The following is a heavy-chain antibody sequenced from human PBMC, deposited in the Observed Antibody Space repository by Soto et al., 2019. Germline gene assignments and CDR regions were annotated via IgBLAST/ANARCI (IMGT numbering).Heavy chain of an antibody. CDR2: IYTSGST. CDR3: ARDRSRTYYDFWSGYYIGYYGMDV. D-gene: IGHD3-3*01. CDR1: GGSISSYY. V-gene: IGHV4-4*07. J-gene: IGHJ6*02. Sequence: SETLSLTCTVSGGSISSYYWSWIRQPAGKGLEWIGRIYTSGSTNYNPSLKSRVTMSVDTSKNQFSLKLSSVTAADTAVYYCARDRSRTYYDFWSGYYIGYYGMDVWGQGTTVTVSS.